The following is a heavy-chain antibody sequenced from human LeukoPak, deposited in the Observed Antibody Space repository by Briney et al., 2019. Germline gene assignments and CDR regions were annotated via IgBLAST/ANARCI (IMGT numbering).Heavy chain of an antibody. Sequence: GGSLRLSCAASGFTFSSYGMHWVRQAPGKGLEWVAVIWYDGSNKYYADSVKGRFTISRDNSKNTLYLQMNSLRAEDTAVYYCARNGRLSRYFDWSIDWFDPWGQGTLVTVSS. J-gene: IGHJ5*02. V-gene: IGHV3-33*01. D-gene: IGHD3-9*01. CDR3: ARNGRLSRYFDWSIDWFDP. CDR1: GFTFSSYG. CDR2: IWYDGSNK.